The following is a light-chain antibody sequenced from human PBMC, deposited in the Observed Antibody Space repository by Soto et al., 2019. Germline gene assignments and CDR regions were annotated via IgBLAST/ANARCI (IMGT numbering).Light chain of an antibody. CDR3: GSYTGSIYV. V-gene: IGLV2-14*01. CDR1: SSDVGGYNY. Sequence: QSVLTQPASVSGSPGQSITISCTGTSSDVGGYNYVSWYQQHPGKAPKLMIYEVSNRPSGVSNRFSGSKSGNTASLTISGLQGEDEADYYCGSYTGSIYVFGTGTKLTVL. J-gene: IGLJ1*01. CDR2: EVS.